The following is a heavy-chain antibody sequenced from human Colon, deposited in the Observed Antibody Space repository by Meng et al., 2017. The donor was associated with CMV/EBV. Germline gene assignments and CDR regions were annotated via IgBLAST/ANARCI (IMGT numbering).Heavy chain of an antibody. CDR1: RFTFRNYW. Sequence: GESLKISCAASRFTFRNYWMSWVRQAPGKGLEWVANIKEDGSEKYYVDSVKGRFTISRDNVKNSLYLQMNHLRADDTAVYYCARTNYFDTTGYYSDDYWGQGTLVTVSS. V-gene: IGHV3-7*03. D-gene: IGHD3-9*01. CDR2: IKEDGSEK. CDR3: ARTNYFDTTGYYSDDY. J-gene: IGHJ4*02.